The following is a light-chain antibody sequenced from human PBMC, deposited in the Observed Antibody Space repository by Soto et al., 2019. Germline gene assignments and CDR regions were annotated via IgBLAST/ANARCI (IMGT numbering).Light chain of an antibody. CDR2: EVS. CDR3: NSQTTSGIRV. V-gene: IGLV2-14*01. J-gene: IGLJ1*01. Sequence: QSALTQPASVSGSPGQSITISCTGTSTDVGDSNHVSWYQHHPGKAPKLIIYEVSYRPSGVSNRFSGSKSAYTASLTISGLQAEDDAHYYCNSQTTSGIRVFGTGTKLTVL. CDR1: STDVGDSNH.